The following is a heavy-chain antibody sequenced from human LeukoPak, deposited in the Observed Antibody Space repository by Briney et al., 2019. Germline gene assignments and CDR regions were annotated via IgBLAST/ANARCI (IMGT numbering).Heavy chain of an antibody. V-gene: IGHV3-23*01. CDR1: AFTLSNYA. Sequence: GGSLRLSCAASAFTLSNYAMSWVRQAPGKGVEWVSGISGSGGSTYYADSVKGRFTISRDNSKNTLYLQMNSLRAEDTAVYYCAKATYWSNPYYFDYWGQGTLVTVSS. D-gene: IGHD2-2*01. CDR2: ISGSGGST. CDR3: AKATYWSNPYYFDY. J-gene: IGHJ4*02.